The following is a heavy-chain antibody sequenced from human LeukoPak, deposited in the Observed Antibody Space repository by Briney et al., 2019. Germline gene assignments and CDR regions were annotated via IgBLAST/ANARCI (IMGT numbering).Heavy chain of an antibody. D-gene: IGHD3-10*01. CDR1: GGSISSRNYY. CDR3: AGVTMGYGESLYRGWGFDL. V-gene: IGHV4-39*01. Sequence: SSETLSLTCTVSGGSISSRNYYWGWIRQPPGKGLEWIGNIYYSGPTYYNPSLRSRVTISVDTSRNQFSLTLNSVTAAHTAVYYCAGVTMGYGESLYRGWGFDLWGRGTLVTVSS. CDR2: IYYSGPT. J-gene: IGHJ2*01.